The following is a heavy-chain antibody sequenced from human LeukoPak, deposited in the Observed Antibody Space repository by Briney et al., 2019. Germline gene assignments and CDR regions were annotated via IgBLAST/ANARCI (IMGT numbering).Heavy chain of an antibody. V-gene: IGHV3-30*04. J-gene: IGHJ4*02. CDR1: GFTFSSYA. CDR3: AKDFSVYYYDSRVLDY. CDR2: ISYDGSNK. Sequence: PGGSLRLSCAASGFTFSSYAMHWVRQAPGKGLEWVAVISYDGSNKYYADSVKGRFTISRDNSKNTLHLQMNRLRAEDTAVYYCAKDFSVYYYDSRVLDYWGQGTLVTVSS. D-gene: IGHD3-22*01.